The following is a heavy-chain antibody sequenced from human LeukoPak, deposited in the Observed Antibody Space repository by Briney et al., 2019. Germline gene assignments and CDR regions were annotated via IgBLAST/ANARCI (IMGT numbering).Heavy chain of an antibody. Sequence: PSETLSLTCTVSGGSISTYYWNWIRQPPGKGLEWIGYIYHSGSTNYNPSLQSRVTISVDTSKNQFSLNLNSVTAADTAVYYCARSIWFGELFSVYWGQGTLVTVSS. D-gene: IGHD3-10*01. CDR2: IYHSGST. CDR1: GGSISTYY. J-gene: IGHJ4*02. V-gene: IGHV4-59*01. CDR3: ARSIWFGELFSVY.